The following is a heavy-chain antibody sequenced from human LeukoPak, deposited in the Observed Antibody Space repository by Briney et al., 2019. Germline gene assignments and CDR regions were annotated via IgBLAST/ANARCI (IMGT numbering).Heavy chain of an antibody. CDR1: GYTFTSYD. Sequence: ASVKVSCKASGYTFTSYDINWVRQATGQGLEWMGWMNPNSGNTDYAQKFQGRVTMTRDMSTSTVYMELSSLRSEDTAVYYCARGAHYYDSSGPLYYFDYWGQGTLVTVSS. CDR2: MNPNSGNT. CDR3: ARGAHYYDSSGPLYYFDY. J-gene: IGHJ4*02. V-gene: IGHV1-8*02. D-gene: IGHD3-22*01.